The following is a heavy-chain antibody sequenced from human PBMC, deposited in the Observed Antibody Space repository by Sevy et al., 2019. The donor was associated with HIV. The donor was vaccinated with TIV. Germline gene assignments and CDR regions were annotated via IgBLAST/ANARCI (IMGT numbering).Heavy chain of an antibody. CDR2: IYHSGNT. Sequence: SETLSLTCTVSGGSISSGSYSWNWIRQPPGKGLEWIGYIYHSGNTYYNPSIKSRLTISVDRSKNQFSLKLSSVTAADTAMYYCARDGGTLTTPGAFDIWGQGTMVTVSS. V-gene: IGHV4-30-2*01. J-gene: IGHJ3*02. CDR3: ARDGGTLTTPGAFDI. D-gene: IGHD2-15*01. CDR1: GGSISSGSYS.